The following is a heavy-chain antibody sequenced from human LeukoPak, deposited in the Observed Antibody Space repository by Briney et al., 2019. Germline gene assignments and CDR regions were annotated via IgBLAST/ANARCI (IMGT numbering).Heavy chain of an antibody. V-gene: IGHV4-59*01. D-gene: IGHD5-12*01. CDR1: GGSISGYY. CDR2: IYDSGST. J-gene: IGHJ4*02. Sequence: SETLPLTCTVSGGSISGYYCSWIRQPPGKGLEWIGYIYDSGSTKYNPSLKSRVTISVDTSKNQFSLKLTSVTAADTAVYYCARGTRISGYGNYWGQGTLVTVSS. CDR3: ARGTRISGYGNY.